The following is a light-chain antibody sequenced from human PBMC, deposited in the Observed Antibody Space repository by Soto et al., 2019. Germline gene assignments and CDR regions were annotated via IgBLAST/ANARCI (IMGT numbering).Light chain of an antibody. CDR2: KAS. Sequence: AIQMTQSPSSLSASVGDRVTITCRASQSIRNDLGWYQQKPGKAPNLLIYKASSLQSGVPSRFSGRGSGTDFTLTLSSLQPEDFATYYCLQDYKYPWTFGQGTKVEIK. CDR3: LQDYKYPWT. J-gene: IGKJ1*01. V-gene: IGKV1-6*01. CDR1: QSIRND.